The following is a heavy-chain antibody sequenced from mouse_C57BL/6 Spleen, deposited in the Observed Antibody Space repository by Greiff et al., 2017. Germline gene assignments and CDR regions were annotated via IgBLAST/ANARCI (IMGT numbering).Heavy chain of an antibody. Sequence: EVQLVESGGGLVKPGGSLKLSCAASGFTFSDYGMHWVRQAPEKGLEWVACISSGSSTIYYADTVKGRFTISRDNAKNTLFLQMTSLRSEDTAMYYCARDYYGSSYDPWGQGTLVTVSA. CDR3: ARDYYGSSYDP. J-gene: IGHJ3*02. CDR2: ISSGSSTI. V-gene: IGHV5-17*01. D-gene: IGHD1-1*01. CDR1: GFTFSDYG.